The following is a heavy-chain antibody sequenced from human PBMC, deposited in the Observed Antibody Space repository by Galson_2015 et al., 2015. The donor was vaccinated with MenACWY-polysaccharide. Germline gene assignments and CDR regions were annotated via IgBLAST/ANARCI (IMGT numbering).Heavy chain of an antibody. Sequence: QSGAEVKKPGESLRISCQISGYTFTDYWIGWVRQMPGKGLEWMGIISPGDSTAKYSPSFQGQVSMSADKSLTSAYLQWSSLKASDTAMYFCARVIGGYCSGRTCSAAFDIWGQGTVVIVSS. CDR1: GYTFTDYW. J-gene: IGHJ3*02. D-gene: IGHD2-15*01. CDR2: ISPGDSTA. V-gene: IGHV5-51*03. CDR3: ARVIGGYCSGRTCSAAFDI.